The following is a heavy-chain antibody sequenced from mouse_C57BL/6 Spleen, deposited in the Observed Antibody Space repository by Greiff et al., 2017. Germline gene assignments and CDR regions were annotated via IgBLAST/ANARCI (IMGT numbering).Heavy chain of an antibody. V-gene: IGHV1-82*01. J-gene: IGHJ4*01. Sequence: QVQLQQSGPELVKPGASVKISCKASGYAFSSSWMNWVKQRPGKGLEWIGRIYPGDGDTNYNGKFKGKATLTADKSSSTAYMQLSSLTSEDSAVYFCARSGQLRLPYYSAMDYWGQGTSVTVSS. CDR1: GYAFSSSW. CDR3: ARSGQLRLPYYSAMDY. CDR2: IYPGDGDT. D-gene: IGHD3-2*02.